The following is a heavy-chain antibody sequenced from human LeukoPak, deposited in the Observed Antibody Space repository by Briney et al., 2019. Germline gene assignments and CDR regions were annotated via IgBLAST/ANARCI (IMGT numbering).Heavy chain of an antibody. Sequence: GGSLRLSCAASGFFFSNYWMSWVRQAQGKGLEWVANINLDGNGRFYVDSVKGRFTISRDNNKKSVYLQMNSLRAEDTALYYCARERGNIMAPYFDYWGQGTLVTVSS. D-gene: IGHD3-16*01. CDR1: GFFFSNYW. J-gene: IGHJ4*02. CDR3: ARERGNIMAPYFDY. CDR2: INLDGNGR. V-gene: IGHV3-7*03.